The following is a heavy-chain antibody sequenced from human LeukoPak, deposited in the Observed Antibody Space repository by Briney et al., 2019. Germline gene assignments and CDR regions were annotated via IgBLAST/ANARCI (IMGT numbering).Heavy chain of an antibody. V-gene: IGHV1-2*02. D-gene: IGHD6-13*01. J-gene: IGHJ6*03. CDR3: ARTSSQTYYYYMDV. Sequence: ASVTVSCKASGYTFTGYYMHWVRQAPGQGLEWMGWINPNSGGTNYAQKFQGRVTMTRDTSISTAYMELSRLRSDDTAVYYCARTSSQTYYYYMDVWGKGTTVTVSS. CDR1: GYTFTGYY. CDR2: INPNSGGT.